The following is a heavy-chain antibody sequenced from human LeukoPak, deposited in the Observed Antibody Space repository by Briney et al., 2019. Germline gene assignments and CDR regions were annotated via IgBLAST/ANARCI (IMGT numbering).Heavy chain of an antibody. Sequence: GGSLRLSCTNSGFTFSKYALIWVRQAPGKGLEWVSAIRGSGAYTFYADAVKGRFTVSRDNSKNTLFLQMDNLRAEDTAVYYCARDPNGDYIGAFDFWGQGTRVTV. J-gene: IGHJ3*01. D-gene: IGHD4-17*01. V-gene: IGHV3-23*01. CDR2: IRGSGAYT. CDR3: ARDPNGDYIGAFDF. CDR1: GFTFSKYA.